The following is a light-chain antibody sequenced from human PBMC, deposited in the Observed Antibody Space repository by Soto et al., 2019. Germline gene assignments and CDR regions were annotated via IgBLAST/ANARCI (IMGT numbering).Light chain of an antibody. CDR2: GAS. V-gene: IGKV3-20*01. CDR1: QSVSSSY. Sequence: EIVLTQSPGTLSWSTGERATLSCRASQSVSSSYLAWYQQKPGQAPRRLIYGASSRATGIPDRFSGSGSGTDFTLTISRLEPEDFAVYYCQQYGSSPRKTFGQGTKVEIK. J-gene: IGKJ1*01. CDR3: QQYGSSPRKT.